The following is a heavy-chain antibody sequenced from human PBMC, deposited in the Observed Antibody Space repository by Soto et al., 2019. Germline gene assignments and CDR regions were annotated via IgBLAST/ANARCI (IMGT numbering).Heavy chain of an antibody. V-gene: IGHV4-59*01. CDR2: LYYTGNT. J-gene: IGHJ6*02. D-gene: IGHD3-10*01. Sequence: QLQESGPGVVKPSETLSLTCTVSGAPIAVFYWTWIRQAPGKGLEWIGYLYYTGNTNYSPSLKTRVVMSMDTSKKHFYLTLTSATAADTAVYFCTRGGSEGGLDIWGQGTTVTVSS. CDR1: GAPIAVFY. CDR3: TRGGSEGGLDI.